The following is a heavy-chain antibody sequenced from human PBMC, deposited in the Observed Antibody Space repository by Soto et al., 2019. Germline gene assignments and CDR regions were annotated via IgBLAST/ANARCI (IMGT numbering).Heavy chain of an antibody. CDR1: GGSISSGGDY. Sequence: QVQLQESGPGLVKPSQTLSLTCTVSGGSISSGGDYWSWIRQHPGKGLEWIGYIYYSGSTYYNPSLNSRVTVLVDTSKNQCSLKVSSVTAADTAIYYCARGRYFGSGSFIFDPWGQGSLVTVSS. CDR3: ARGRYFGSGSFIFDP. D-gene: IGHD3-10*01. V-gene: IGHV4-31*03. CDR2: IYYSGST. J-gene: IGHJ5*02.